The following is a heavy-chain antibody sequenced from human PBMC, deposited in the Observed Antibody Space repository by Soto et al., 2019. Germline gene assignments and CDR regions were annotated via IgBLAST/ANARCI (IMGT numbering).Heavy chain of an antibody. CDR3: ASLYYYDSSGYRGSSPNYYYYGMDV. CDR2: ISAYNGNT. CDR1: GYTFTSYG. J-gene: IGHJ6*02. D-gene: IGHD3-22*01. Sequence: QVPLVQSGAEVKKPGASVKVSCKASGYTFTSYGISWVRQAPGQGLEWMGWISAYNGNTNYAQKLQGRVTMTTDTSTSTAYMELRSLRSDDTAVYYCASLYYYDSSGYRGSSPNYYYYGMDVWGQGTTVTVSS. V-gene: IGHV1-18*01.